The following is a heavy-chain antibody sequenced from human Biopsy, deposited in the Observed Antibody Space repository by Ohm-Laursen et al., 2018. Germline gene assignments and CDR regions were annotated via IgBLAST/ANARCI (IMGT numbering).Heavy chain of an antibody. V-gene: IGHV1-18*01. CDR2: ISPYNGNT. CDR1: GYIFSSYG. CDR3: ARDVSSDINSPSYVDF. Sequence: ASVKVSCKASGYIFSSYGISWVRQAPGQGPEWIGWISPYNGNTNYTQKFQDRVTMTTDTSTSTAYLDLTSLASDDTAVYYCARDVSSDINSPSYVDFWGQGSPVTVSA. J-gene: IGHJ4*02. D-gene: IGHD3-9*01.